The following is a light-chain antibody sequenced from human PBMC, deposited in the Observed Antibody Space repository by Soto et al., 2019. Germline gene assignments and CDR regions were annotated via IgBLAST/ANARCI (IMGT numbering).Light chain of an antibody. CDR2: KAS. CDR3: QHFNSYPWT. J-gene: IGKJ1*01. Sequence: DIQMTQSPSTLAASVGDRVTITCRASQSISSWLAWYQQKPGKAPKLLINKASSLESGVPSRFSGSGSGTEFTLTISSLQPDEFATYYCQHFNSYPWTFGQGTKVDIK. CDR1: QSISSW. V-gene: IGKV1-5*03.